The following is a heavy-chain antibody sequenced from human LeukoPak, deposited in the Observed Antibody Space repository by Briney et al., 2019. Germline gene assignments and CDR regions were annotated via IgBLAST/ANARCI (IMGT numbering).Heavy chain of an antibody. V-gene: IGHV3-74*01. J-gene: IGHJ4*02. CDR2: IKSDGRTT. CDR1: GFIFSSFW. D-gene: IGHD2-2*01. Sequence: GGSLRLSCAASGFIFSSFWMHWVRQVPGKGLVWVSHIKSDGRTTDYADSVRGRFTISRDNAKNTLYLQMNSLRAEDTAVYYCARDPLGYCSSTSCYHEDYWGQGTLVTVSS. CDR3: ARDPLGYCSSTSCYHEDY.